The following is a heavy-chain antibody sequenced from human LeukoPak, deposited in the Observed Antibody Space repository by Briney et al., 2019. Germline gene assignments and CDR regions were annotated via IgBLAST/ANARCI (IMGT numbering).Heavy chain of an antibody. CDR1: GASFSGYY. D-gene: IGHD1-1*01. Sequence: PSETLSLTCAVYGASFSGYYWSWIRQPPGKGLEWIGEINHSGSTNYNVSLESRVTMSVDTSKNQFTLKLNSVTAADTAVYYCARGKLERRPFDYWGQGTLVTVSS. J-gene: IGHJ4*02. CDR3: ARGKLERRPFDY. V-gene: IGHV4-34*01. CDR2: INHSGST.